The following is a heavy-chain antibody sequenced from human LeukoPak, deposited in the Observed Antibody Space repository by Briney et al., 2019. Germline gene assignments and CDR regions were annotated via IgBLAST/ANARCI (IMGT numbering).Heavy chain of an antibody. CDR1: GFTFNNYA. J-gene: IGHJ4*02. D-gene: IGHD2-2*02. Sequence: GGSLRLSCAASGFTFNNYAMTWVRQAPGKGLEWVSAISGSGSNTYYADSVKGRFTISRDNSKNTLYLQMNSLSAEDTALYYCAKGCSTISCYTSEYWGQGTLVTVSS. V-gene: IGHV3-23*01. CDR3: AKGCSTISCYTSEY. CDR2: ISGSGSNT.